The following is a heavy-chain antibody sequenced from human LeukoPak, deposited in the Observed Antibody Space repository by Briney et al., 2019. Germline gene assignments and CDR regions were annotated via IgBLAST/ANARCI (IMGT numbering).Heavy chain of an antibody. J-gene: IGHJ3*02. CDR1: GGTFSSYA. Sequence: SVKVSCKASGGTFSSYAISWVRQAPGQGLEWMGGIIPIFGTANYAQKFQGRVTITADESTSTAYMELSSLRSEDTAVYYCARLQEDIVVVVAATGAFDIWGQGTMVTVSS. D-gene: IGHD2-15*01. CDR3: ARLQEDIVVVVAATGAFDI. CDR2: IIPIFGTA. V-gene: IGHV1-69*13.